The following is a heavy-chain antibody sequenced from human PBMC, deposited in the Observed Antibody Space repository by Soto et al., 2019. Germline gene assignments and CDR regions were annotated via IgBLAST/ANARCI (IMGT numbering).Heavy chain of an antibody. CDR3: AKDPGYSSGWYDY. CDR1: GFTFSSYA. Sequence: EVQLLESGGGLVQPGGSLSLSCAASGFTFSSYAMSWVRQAPGKGLEWVSAISGSGGSTYYADSVKGRFTISRDNSKNTLYLQMNSLRAEDTAVYYCAKDPGYSSGWYDYCGQGTLVTVSS. CDR2: ISGSGGST. D-gene: IGHD6-19*01. J-gene: IGHJ4*02. V-gene: IGHV3-23*01.